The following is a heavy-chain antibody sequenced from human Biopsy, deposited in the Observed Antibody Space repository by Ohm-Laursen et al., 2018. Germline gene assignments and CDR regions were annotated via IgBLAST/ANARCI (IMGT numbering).Heavy chain of an antibody. CDR2: MWSDGINK. CDR3: ARDDDTTGHYMILNH. Sequence: SLRLSCAASGFPLTGFSMDWVRQAPGKGLQWVAVMWSDGINKNYADSVKGRFTVSRDNSNNVLYLQMSSLRDEDSAVYYCARDDDTTGHYMILNHWGQGTLATVPS. CDR1: GFPLTGFS. V-gene: IGHV3-33*08. D-gene: IGHD3-9*01. J-gene: IGHJ5*02.